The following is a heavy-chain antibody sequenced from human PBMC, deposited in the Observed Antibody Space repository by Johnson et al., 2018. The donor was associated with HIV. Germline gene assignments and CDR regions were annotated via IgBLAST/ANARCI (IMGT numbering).Heavy chain of an antibody. CDR3: ALVLGALPGAFDI. Sequence: QVQLVESRGGVVQPGKSLRLSCAASGFTFSSYAMHWVRQAPGKGLEWVAVISYDGSNKYYADSVKGRFTISRDNSKNTLYLQMSSLRAEDTAVYYCALVLGALPGAFDIWGQGTLVTVSS. D-gene: IGHD3-16*01. V-gene: IGHV3-30-3*01. CDR1: GFTFSSYA. J-gene: IGHJ3*02. CDR2: ISYDGSNK.